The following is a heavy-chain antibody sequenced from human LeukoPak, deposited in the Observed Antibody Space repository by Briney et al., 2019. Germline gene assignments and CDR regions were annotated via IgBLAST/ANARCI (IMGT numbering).Heavy chain of an antibody. Sequence: PGGSLRLSCTASGFTFGDYAMSWVRQAPGKGLEWVGFIRSKAYGRTTEYAASVKGRFTISRDDSKSIAYLQMNSLKTEDTAVYYCTRGGRGAVVPAAIAYWGQGTLVTVSS. V-gene: IGHV3-49*04. CDR1: GFTFGDYA. J-gene: IGHJ4*02. CDR3: TRGGRGAVVPAAIAY. CDR2: IRSKAYGRTT. D-gene: IGHD2-2*01.